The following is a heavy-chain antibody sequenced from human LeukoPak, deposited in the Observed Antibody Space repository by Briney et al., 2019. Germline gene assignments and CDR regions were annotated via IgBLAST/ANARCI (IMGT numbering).Heavy chain of an antibody. D-gene: IGHD3-9*01. V-gene: IGHV3-23*01. CDR1: GFTFSRYA. J-gene: IGHJ4*02. Sequence: PGGSLRLSCTASGFTFSRYAMTWVRQVPGEGLEWVSAISGSGGSTYYADSVKGRFTISRDNSKNTLYLQMNSLRAEDTAVYYCAKGGDVLRYFDWLSKVYFDYWGQGTLVTVSS. CDR3: AKGGDVLRYFDWLSKVYFDY. CDR2: ISGSGGST.